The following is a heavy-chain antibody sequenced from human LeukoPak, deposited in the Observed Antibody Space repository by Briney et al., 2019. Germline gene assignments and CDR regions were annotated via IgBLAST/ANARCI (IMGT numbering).Heavy chain of an antibody. V-gene: IGHV4-61*02. CDR1: DVSISSGSYY. Sequence: SQTLSLTCTVSDVSISSGSYYWSWIRQPAGKGLEWIGRIYTSGSTNYNPSLKSRVTISVDTSKNQSPLKLSSVTAADTAVYYCGLEGDYWGQGTMVTVSS. J-gene: IGHJ4*02. CDR3: GLEGDY. CDR2: IYTSGST.